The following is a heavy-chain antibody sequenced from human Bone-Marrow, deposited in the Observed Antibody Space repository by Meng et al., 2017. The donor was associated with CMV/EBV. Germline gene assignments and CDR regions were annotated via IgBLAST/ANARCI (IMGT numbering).Heavy chain of an antibody. CDR3: ARVQRGYSSSWTSFYY. CDR2: IKQDGSEK. CDR1: GFTFSSYW. Sequence: GGSLRLSCAASGFTFSSYWMSWVRQAPGKGLEWVANIKQDGSEKYYVDSVKGRFTISRDNAKNSLYLQMNSLRAEDTAVYYCARVQRGYSSSWTSFYYWGQATLVTVSS. J-gene: IGHJ4*02. D-gene: IGHD6-13*01. V-gene: IGHV3-7*01.